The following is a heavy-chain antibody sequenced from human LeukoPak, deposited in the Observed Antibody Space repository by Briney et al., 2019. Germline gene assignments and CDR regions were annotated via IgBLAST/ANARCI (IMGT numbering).Heavy chain of an antibody. V-gene: IGHV1-46*01. CDR3: ASDAASGSPPDY. Sequence: ASVKVSCKASGYTFTSYYMHWVRQAPGQGLEWMGTINPSGGSTSYAQKFQGRVTMTRDTSTSTVYMELSSLRSEDTAVYYCASDAASGSPPDYWGQGTLVTVSS. CDR2: INPSGGST. D-gene: IGHD1-26*01. CDR1: GYTFTSYY. J-gene: IGHJ4*02.